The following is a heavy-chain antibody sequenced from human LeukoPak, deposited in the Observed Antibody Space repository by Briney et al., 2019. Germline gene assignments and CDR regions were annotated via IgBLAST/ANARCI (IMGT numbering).Heavy chain of an antibody. Sequence: ASVKVSCKASGGTFSSYAISWVRQAPGQGLEWMGGIIPIFGTANYAQKFQGRVTITADESTSTAYMELSSLRSEDTAVYYCARERLGYCSSTSCYGYYYYGVDVWGKGTTVTVSS. CDR2: IIPIFGTA. J-gene: IGHJ6*04. CDR1: GGTFSSYA. D-gene: IGHD2-2*01. CDR3: ARERLGYCSSTSCYGYYYYGVDV. V-gene: IGHV1-69*01.